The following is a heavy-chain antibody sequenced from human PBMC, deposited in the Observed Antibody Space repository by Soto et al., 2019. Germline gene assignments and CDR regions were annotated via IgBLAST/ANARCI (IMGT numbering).Heavy chain of an antibody. Sequence: PSETLSLTCSVSDDSINSDKYYWSRIRQPPGKGLEWIGSIYYRGNAYYNPSLQTRVTISLDKSRSQFSLKLNSVTAADSAVYFCARLEGLATISYYFDFWGPGALVTVSS. CDR2: IYYRGNA. CDR1: DDSINSDKYY. V-gene: IGHV4-39*01. D-gene: IGHD3-9*01. J-gene: IGHJ4*02. CDR3: ARLEGLATISYYFDF.